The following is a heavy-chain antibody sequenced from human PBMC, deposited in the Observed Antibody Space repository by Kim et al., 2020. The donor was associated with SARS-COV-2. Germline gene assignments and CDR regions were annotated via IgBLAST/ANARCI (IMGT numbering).Heavy chain of an antibody. J-gene: IGHJ6*02. CDR3: AKDVWGYSGMDV. D-gene: IGHD3-16*02. Sequence: TYHADPVRGRFTTSRDISKSTLSLQMNSRSAEDTALYYCAKDVWGYSGMDVWGQGTTVTVSS. V-gene: IGHV3-23*01. CDR2: T.